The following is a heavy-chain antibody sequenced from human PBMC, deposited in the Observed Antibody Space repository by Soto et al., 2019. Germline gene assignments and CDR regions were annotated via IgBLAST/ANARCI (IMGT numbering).Heavy chain of an antibody. CDR2: MNPNSGNT. V-gene: IGHV1-8*01. J-gene: IGHJ3*02. CDR1: GYTFTSYD. Sequence: ASVKVSCKASGYTFTSYDINWVRQATGQGLEWMGWMNPNSGNTGYAQKFQGRVTMTRNTSISTAYMELSSLRSEDTAVYYCARVSLPSDAFDIWGQGTMVTVSS. CDR3: ARVSLPSDAFDI.